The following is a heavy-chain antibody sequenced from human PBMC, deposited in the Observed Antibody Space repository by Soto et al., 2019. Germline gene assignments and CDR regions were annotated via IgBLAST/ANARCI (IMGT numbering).Heavy chain of an antibody. Sequence: PSETLSLTCAVSGVSIHNSHSFWGWIRQPPGKGLEFIANVYYSGGAHYNPSFKSRVTISVDTATNQVSLRMSSVTAADTAVYFCGRVVEGATRHTDFDSWDQGTLVTVSS. J-gene: IGHJ5*01. V-gene: IGHV4-39*01. CDR2: VYYSGGA. CDR1: GVSIHNSHSF. D-gene: IGHD2-21*01. CDR3: GRVVEGATRHTDFDS.